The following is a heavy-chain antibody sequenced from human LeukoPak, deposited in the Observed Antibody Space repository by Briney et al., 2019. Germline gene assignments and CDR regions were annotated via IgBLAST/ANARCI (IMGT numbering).Heavy chain of an antibody. V-gene: IGHV3-23*01. CDR2: IVGRGDDT. Sequence: GEALRLSCTASGFSFNSYTMIWVRQAQGRGMEWISAIVGRGDDTDHADSVKGRFTVSRDNSRNTLYLQMNSLRVEDTAVYYCAKSAGDWPSPFDYWGQGTLVTVSS. J-gene: IGHJ4*02. D-gene: IGHD2-21*02. CDR1: GFSFNSYT. CDR3: AKSAGDWPSPFDY.